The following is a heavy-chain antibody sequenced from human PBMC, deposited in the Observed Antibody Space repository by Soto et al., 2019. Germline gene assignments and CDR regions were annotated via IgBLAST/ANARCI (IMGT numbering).Heavy chain of an antibody. CDR2: IYYTWSP. D-gene: IGHD3-22*01. CDR3: RRGVLIAHGTGVAFDY. Sequence: TDALCLTCTFSGGSISSFYWIWVRQPPGKGLELIGNIYYTWSPNYNPSLKSRVTISVDTSKSPFSLKLSSVTAADTAVYSCRRGVLIAHGTGVAFDYSGQGTLVTVSS. CDR1: GGSISSFY. J-gene: IGHJ4*02. V-gene: IGHV4-59*07.